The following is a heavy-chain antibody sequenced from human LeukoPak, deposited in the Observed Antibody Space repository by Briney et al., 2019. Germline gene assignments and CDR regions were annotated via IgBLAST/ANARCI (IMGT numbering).Heavy chain of an antibody. J-gene: IGHJ4*02. Sequence: PSETLSPTCSVSGGSLSSHYCRWIRQPPGKGLELIGHIHDTVSTFYNPSLRGRVTISLDTSNNQCSLKLTSMTAADTAVYYCARFSSGCSTSSCYLTYWGQGTLVTVS. CDR2: IHDTVST. D-gene: IGHD2-2*01. V-gene: IGHV4-59*11. CDR3: ARFSSGCSTSSCYLTY. CDR1: GGSLSSHY.